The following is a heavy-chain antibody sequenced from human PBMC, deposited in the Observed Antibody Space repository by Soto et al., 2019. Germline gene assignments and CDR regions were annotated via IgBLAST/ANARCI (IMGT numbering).Heavy chain of an antibody. CDR2: VVVGSGNT. CDR3: AAAGGYYDSSGIGSTSHDY. J-gene: IGHJ4*02. V-gene: IGHV1-58*01. D-gene: IGHD3-22*01. CDR1: GSTFTSSA. Sequence: SVKVSCKASGSTFTSSAVQWVRQARGQRLEWIGWVVVGSGNTNYAQKFQERVTISRDMSTSTAYMELSSLRSEDTAVYYCAAAGGYYDSSGIGSTSHDYWGQGTLVTVSS.